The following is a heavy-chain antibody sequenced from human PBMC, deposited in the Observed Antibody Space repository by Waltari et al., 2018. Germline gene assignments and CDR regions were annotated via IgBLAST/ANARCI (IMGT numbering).Heavy chain of an antibody. J-gene: IGHJ6*03. CDR3: ARVFGYYYYYMDV. CDR2: INDSGRT. V-gene: IGHV4-34*02. Sequence: QVQLQQWGAGLLKPSETLSLTCDVSGGSLSGSHWTGIRQPPGKGLEWIGEINDSGRTTYNPSLESRVTVSIDTANNQFSLRVRSVTAADTAVYYCARVFGYYYYYMDVWGKGTTVTISS. CDR1: GGSLSGSH. D-gene: IGHD3-3*01.